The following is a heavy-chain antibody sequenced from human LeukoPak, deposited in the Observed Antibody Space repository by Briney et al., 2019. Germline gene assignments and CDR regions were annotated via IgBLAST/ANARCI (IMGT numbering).Heavy chain of an antibody. D-gene: IGHD6-25*01. CDR1: GGSISSYY. CDR2: IYYSGST. J-gene: IGHJ4*02. Sequence: SETLSLTCTVSGGSISSYYWSWIRQPPGKGLEWIGYIYYSGSTNYNPSLKSRVTISVDTSKNQFSLKLSSVTGADTAVYYCARTIAAYTRYYFDYWGQGTLVTVSS. CDR3: ARTIAAYTRYYFDY. V-gene: IGHV4-59*01.